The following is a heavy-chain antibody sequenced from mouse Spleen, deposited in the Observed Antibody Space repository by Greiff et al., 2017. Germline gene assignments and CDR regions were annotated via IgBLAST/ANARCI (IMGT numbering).Heavy chain of an antibody. CDR1: GYSFTGYF. V-gene: IGHV1-20*01. Sequence: VHVKQSGPELVKPGDSVKISCKASGYSFTGYFMNWVMQSHGKSLEWIGRINPYNGETFYNQKFKGKATLTVDKSSNTAHMELRSLTSEDSAVYYCARGGYGSSPWFAYWGQGTLVTVSA. J-gene: IGHJ3*01. CDR2: INPYNGET. D-gene: IGHD1-1*01. CDR3: ARGGYGSSPWFAY.